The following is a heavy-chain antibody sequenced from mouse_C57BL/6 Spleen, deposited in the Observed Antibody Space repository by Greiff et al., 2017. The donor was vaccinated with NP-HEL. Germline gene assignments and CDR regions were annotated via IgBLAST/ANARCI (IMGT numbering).Heavy chain of an antibody. CDR1: GYTFTSYW. V-gene: IGHV1-55*01. CDR3: ARGGSWDWYFDV. D-gene: IGHD1-1*01. Sequence: VQLQQPGAELVKPGASVKMSCKASGYTFTSYWITWVKQRPGQGLEWIGDIYPGSGSTNYNEKFKSKATLTVDTSSSTAYMQLSSLTSEDSAVYYCARGGSWDWYFDVWGTGTTVTVSS. J-gene: IGHJ1*03. CDR2: IYPGSGST.